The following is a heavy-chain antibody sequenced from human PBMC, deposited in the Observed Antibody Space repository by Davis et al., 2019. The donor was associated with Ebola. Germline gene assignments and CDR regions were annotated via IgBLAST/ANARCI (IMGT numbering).Heavy chain of an antibody. CDR3: ARGPSTVTTFRYYYYYGMDV. V-gene: IGHV4-30-2*01. D-gene: IGHD4-11*01. Sequence: PSETLSLTCAVSGGSISSGGYSWSWIRQPPGKGLEWIGYIYHSGSTYYNPSLKSRVTISVDTSKNQFSLKLSSVTAADTAVYYCARGPSTVTTFRYYYYYGMDVWGQGTTVTVSS. CDR1: GGSISSGGYS. J-gene: IGHJ6*02. CDR2: IYHSGST.